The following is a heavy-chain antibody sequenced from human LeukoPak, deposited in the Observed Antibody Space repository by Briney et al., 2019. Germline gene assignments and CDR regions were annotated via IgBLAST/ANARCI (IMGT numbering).Heavy chain of an antibody. CDR1: GYTFTSYG. V-gene: IGHV1-18*01. D-gene: IGHD3-16*02. J-gene: IGHJ3*02. CDR3: ARTMITLGGVIVKKGAFDI. Sequence: GASVKVSCKASGYTFTSYGISWVRQAPGQGLEWMGWISAYNGNTNYAQKLQGRVTMTTDTSTSTAYMELRSLRSDDTAVYYCARTMITLGGVIVKKGAFDIWGQGTMVTVSS. CDR2: ISAYNGNT.